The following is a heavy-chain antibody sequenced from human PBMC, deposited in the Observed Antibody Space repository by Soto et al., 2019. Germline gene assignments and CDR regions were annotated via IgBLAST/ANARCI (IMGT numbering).Heavy chain of an antibody. V-gene: IGHV3-30*03. J-gene: IGHJ6*02. D-gene: IGHD5-18*01. CDR1: GFTFSSYG. Sequence: PGGSLRLSCAASGFTFSSYGMHWVRQAPGKGLEWVAVISYDGSNKYYADSVKGRFTISRDNCKNTLYLQMNSLRAEDTAVYYCVVIQPTVSYYYGVDVWCQGTTVTVSS. CDR3: VVIQPTVSYYYGVDV. CDR2: ISYDGSNK.